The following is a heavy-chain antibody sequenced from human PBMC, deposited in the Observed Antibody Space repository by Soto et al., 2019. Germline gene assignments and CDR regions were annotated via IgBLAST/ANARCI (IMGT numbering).Heavy chain of an antibody. J-gene: IGHJ5*02. D-gene: IGHD2-2*01. Sequence: PSETLSLTCTVSGGSISSGGYYWSWIRQHPGKGLEWIGYIYYSGSTYYNPSLKSRVTISVDTSKNQFSLKLSSVTAADTAVYYCARTIVVVPAAMHWFDPWGQGTLVTVSS. CDR2: IYYSGST. V-gene: IGHV4-31*03. CDR3: ARTIVVVPAAMHWFDP. CDR1: GGSISSGGYY.